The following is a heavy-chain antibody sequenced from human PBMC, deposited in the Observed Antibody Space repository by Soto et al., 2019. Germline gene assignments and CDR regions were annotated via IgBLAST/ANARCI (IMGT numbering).Heavy chain of an antibody. V-gene: IGHV1-69*01. CDR1: GAPFSTFP. CDR3: ARAGTGSYLNAFDV. Sequence: QVQLGQFGAGGVKLGSSLKVSCRASGAPFSTFPLTGVDQPPGQGLEWMGGIIPVFGPAHYAQKFQGRVTITADESTSTAYVELSSLRSEDTAVYYCARAGTGSYLNAFDVWGQGTMVTVSS. D-gene: IGHD1-26*01. J-gene: IGHJ3*01. CDR2: IIPVFGPA.